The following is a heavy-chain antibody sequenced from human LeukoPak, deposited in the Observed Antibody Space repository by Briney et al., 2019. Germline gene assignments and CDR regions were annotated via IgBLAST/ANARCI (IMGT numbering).Heavy chain of an antibody. CDR3: ARRISGSGDY. V-gene: IGHV4-39*01. D-gene: IGHD1-26*01. CDR2: VYYTGST. CDR1: GGSLSSSSYY. J-gene: IGHJ4*02. Sequence: PSETLSLTCTVSGGSLSSSSYYWGWMRQPPGKGLEWIGSVYYTGSTYYNPSLKSRVTMSVDTSKNQFSLKLNSVTAADTAVYYCARRISGSGDYWGQGTLVTVYS.